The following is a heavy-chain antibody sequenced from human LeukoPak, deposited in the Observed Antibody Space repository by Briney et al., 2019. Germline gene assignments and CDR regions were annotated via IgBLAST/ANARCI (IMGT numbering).Heavy chain of an antibody. CDR2: IIPIFGTA. Sequence: EASVKVSCKASRGTFSSYAISWVRQAPGQGLEWMGGIIPIFGTASYAQKFQGRVTITADESTSTAYMELSSLRSEDTAVYYCARDTIVVVPAAKRPNYYGMDVWGQGTTVTVSS. CDR1: RGTFSSYA. J-gene: IGHJ6*02. CDR3: ARDTIVVVPAAKRPNYYGMDV. V-gene: IGHV1-69*13. D-gene: IGHD2-2*01.